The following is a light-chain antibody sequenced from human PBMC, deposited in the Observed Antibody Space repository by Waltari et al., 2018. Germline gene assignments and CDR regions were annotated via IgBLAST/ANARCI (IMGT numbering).Light chain of an antibody. CDR3: QQYYSTPT. CDR2: WAS. Sequence: DIVMTQSPDSLAVSLGERATINCKSSQSVLYSSNNKNYLAWYQQKPGQPPKLPSYWASTRESGVPDRFSGSGSGTDFTLTISSLQAEDVAVYYCQQYYSTPTFGPGTKVDIK. CDR1: QSVLYSSNNKNY. V-gene: IGKV4-1*01. J-gene: IGKJ3*01.